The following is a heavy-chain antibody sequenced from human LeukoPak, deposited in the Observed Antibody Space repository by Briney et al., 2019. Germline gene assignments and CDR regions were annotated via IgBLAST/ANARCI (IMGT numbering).Heavy chain of an antibody. V-gene: IGHV3-30*03. CDR2: ISYDGSNK. J-gene: IGHJ4*02. Sequence: PGRSLRLSCAASGFTFSSYGMHWVRQAPGKGLEWVAVISYDGSNKYYADSVKGRFTISRDNAKNTLYLQMNSLRAEGTAVYYCARDFRYSPDYWGQGTLVTVSS. CDR1: GFTFSSYG. D-gene: IGHD3-16*02. CDR3: ARDFRYSPDY.